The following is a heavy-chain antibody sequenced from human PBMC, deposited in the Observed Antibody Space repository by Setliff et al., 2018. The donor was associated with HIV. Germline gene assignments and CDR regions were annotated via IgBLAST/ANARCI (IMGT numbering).Heavy chain of an antibody. Sequence: LSLTCTVSGDSISSSEYYWGWIRQPPGKGLEWVAYIGSGDNTIFYADSVKGRFTISRDNARNSLYLQMNSLRAEDTAVYYCAKGEVPAAIYYYYMDVWGKGTTVTVSS. J-gene: IGHJ6*03. CDR1: GDSISSSEYY. V-gene: IGHV3-11*04. D-gene: IGHD2-2*01. CDR2: IGSGDNTI. CDR3: AKGEVPAAIYYYYMDV.